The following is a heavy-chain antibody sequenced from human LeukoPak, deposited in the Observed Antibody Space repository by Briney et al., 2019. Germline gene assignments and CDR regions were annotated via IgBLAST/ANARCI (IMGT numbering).Heavy chain of an antibody. J-gene: IGHJ5*02. CDR1: GYSFTNYW. V-gene: IGHV5-51*01. CDR2: IYPGDSDT. D-gene: IGHD2-2*01. Sequence: GSSLQISCNSSGYSFTNYWIAWVRQLPGKRLEWMGIIYPGDSDTRYSPSFQGQVTISADKSITTAFLQWNSLKVSDTAMYYYAIYCSSTTCPGNWFDPWGQGTLVTVSS. CDR3: AIYCSSTTCPGNWFDP.